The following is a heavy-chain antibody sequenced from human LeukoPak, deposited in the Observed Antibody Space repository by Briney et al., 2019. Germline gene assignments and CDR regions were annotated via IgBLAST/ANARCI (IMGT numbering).Heavy chain of an antibody. V-gene: IGHV3-48*03. Sequence: GGSLRLSCAASVFTFSRYEMNCVRGAPGKGGEGVSYIGSSGSTIYCADSVKGRFPISRDNAKNSLYLQLNSLRAADPALYSCARGPYRDHAPLYYWGQGTLVTVSS. J-gene: IGHJ4*02. CDR1: VFTFSRYE. CDR3: ARGPYRDHAPLYY. D-gene: IGHD4-17*01. CDR2: IGSSGSTI.